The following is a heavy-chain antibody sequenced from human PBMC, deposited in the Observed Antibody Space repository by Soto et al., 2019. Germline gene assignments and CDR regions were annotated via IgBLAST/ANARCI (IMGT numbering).Heavy chain of an antibody. D-gene: IGHD6-19*01. V-gene: IGHV3-7*05. CDR2: IKQDGSEK. Sequence: EVQLVESGGGLVQPGGSLRLSCAASGFTFSSYWMSWVRQAPGKGLEWVANIKQDGSEKYYVDSVKGRSTISRDNAKNSLYLQMNSLRAEDTAVYYCARVAGSIPFDYWGQGTLVTVSS. CDR1: GFTFSSYW. CDR3: ARVAGSIPFDY. J-gene: IGHJ4*02.